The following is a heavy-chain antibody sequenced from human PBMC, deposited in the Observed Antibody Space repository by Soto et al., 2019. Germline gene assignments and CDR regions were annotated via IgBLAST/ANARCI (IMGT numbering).Heavy chain of an antibody. CDR2: ISSSSSYI. J-gene: IGHJ6*03. CDR1: GFTFSSYS. D-gene: IGHD3-9*01. V-gene: IGHV3-21*01. Sequence: GGSLRLSCAASGFTFSSYSMNWVRQAPGKGLEWVSSISSSSSYIYYADSVKGRFTISRDNAKNSLYLQMNSLRAEDTAVYYCARLGILTVFGTDYYYYYMDVWGKGTTVTVSS. CDR3: ARLGILTVFGTDYYYYYMDV.